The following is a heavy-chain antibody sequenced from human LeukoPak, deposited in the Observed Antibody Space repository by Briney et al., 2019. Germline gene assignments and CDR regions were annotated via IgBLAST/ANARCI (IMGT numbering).Heavy chain of an antibody. Sequence: PSETLSLTCAVSGGSITTTNWWSWVRPPPGKGLEWIGEIYHSGSTNYNPSLKSRVTISIDKAKNQFPLKLNSVTAADTAVYYCARAQFWFDPWGQGTLVTVSS. V-gene: IGHV4-4*02. CDR1: GGSITTTNW. CDR3: ARAQFWFDP. CDR2: IYHSGST. J-gene: IGHJ5*02. D-gene: IGHD4-11*01.